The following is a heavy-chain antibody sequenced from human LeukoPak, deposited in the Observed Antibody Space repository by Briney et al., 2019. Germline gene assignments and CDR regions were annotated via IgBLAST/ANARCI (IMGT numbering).Heavy chain of an antibody. V-gene: IGHV4-59*08. Sequence: SETLSLTCTVSGGSISNFYWSWSRQPPGKGLEWIGYIYYSGSTTYNPSLKSRVTISVDTSKNQFSLRLSSVTAADTAVYYCATYGSGSHTGTWGQGTLVTVSS. J-gene: IGHJ5*02. D-gene: IGHD3-10*01. CDR2: IYYSGST. CDR3: ATYGSGSHTGT. CDR1: GGSISNFY.